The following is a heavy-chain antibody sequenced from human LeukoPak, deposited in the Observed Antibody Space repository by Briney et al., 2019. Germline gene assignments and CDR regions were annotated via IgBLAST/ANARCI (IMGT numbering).Heavy chain of an antibody. CDR3: ARRSIAARRGFDY. J-gene: IGHJ4*02. CDR2: IYPGDSDT. Sequence: PGESLKISCKGSGYSFTSYWIGWVRQLPGEGLEWMGIIYPGDSDTRYSPSFQGQVTISADKSISTAYLQWSSLKASDTAMYYCARRSIAARRGFDYWGQGTLVTVSS. CDR1: GYSFTSYW. V-gene: IGHV5-51*01. D-gene: IGHD6-6*01.